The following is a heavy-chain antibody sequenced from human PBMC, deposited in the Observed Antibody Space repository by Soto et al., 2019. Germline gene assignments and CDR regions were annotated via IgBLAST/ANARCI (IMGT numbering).Heavy chain of an antibody. CDR3: ALCIAAAGTWWFDP. V-gene: IGHV4-59*01. Sequence: SETLSLTCTVSGGSISSYYWSWIRQPPGKGLEWIGYIYYTGSTDYNPSLKSRVTMSVDTSKNQFSLKLGSVTAADTAVYYCALCIAAAGTWWFDPWGQGTLVTVS. D-gene: IGHD6-13*01. CDR2: IYYTGST. CDR1: GGSISSYY. J-gene: IGHJ5*02.